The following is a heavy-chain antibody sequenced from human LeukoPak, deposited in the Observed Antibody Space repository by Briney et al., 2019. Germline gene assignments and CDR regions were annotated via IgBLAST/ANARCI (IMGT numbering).Heavy chain of an antibody. CDR1: GFTFSGYA. D-gene: IGHD1-14*01. CDR3: AGDQPGGGLDY. Sequence: GGSLRLSCAASGFTFSGYAMDWVRQAPGKGLEWVAFMSYDGGDKQYLDSVKGRFPLSRDNSNKTLYLEMNRLTPDDTAVYYCAGDQPGGGLDYWGQGILVTVSS. J-gene: IGHJ4*02. CDR2: MSYDGGDK. V-gene: IGHV3-30-3*01.